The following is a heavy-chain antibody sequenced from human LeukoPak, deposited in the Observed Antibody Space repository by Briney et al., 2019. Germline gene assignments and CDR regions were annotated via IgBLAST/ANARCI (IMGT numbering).Heavy chain of an antibody. CDR2: INKDGSVT. J-gene: IGHJ4*02. CDR3: VKVRGRARVGYFDY. D-gene: IGHD1-26*01. V-gene: IGHV3-74*01. Sequence: GGSLRLSCAASGFTFNKHAMIWFRQAPAKGLVWVSRINKDGSVTDYAESVKGRFSISRDNAKNTLYLQMNSLRVEDTAIYYCVKVRGRARVGYFDYWGQGTLVTVSS. CDR1: GFTFNKHA.